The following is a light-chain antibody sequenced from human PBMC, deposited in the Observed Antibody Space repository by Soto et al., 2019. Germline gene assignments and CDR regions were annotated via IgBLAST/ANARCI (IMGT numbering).Light chain of an antibody. V-gene: IGKV3-20*01. CDR3: QQYGSSGT. Sequence: EIVLTQSPGTLSRSPGERAILSCGASQSVSNNYLAWNQQKPGQTPKLLIYGASNRTTSIPDRFSGSGSGTNFTLTISRLKPEDFAVYYCQQYGSSGTFGQGTEAYIK. CDR2: GAS. J-gene: IGKJ1*01. CDR1: QSVSNNY.